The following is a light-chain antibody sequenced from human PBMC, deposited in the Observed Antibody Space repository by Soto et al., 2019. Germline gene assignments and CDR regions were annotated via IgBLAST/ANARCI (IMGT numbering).Light chain of an antibody. Sequence: QSVLTQSPSASGSPGQSVTISCTGSSSDVGGYNYVSWYQQHPDKAPKLLIYEVTRRPSGVPDRFSGSKSGNTASLTVSGLQAEDEADYYCSSYAGSNPVVFGGGTKLTVL. CDR2: EVT. CDR3: SSYAGSNPVV. CDR1: SSDVGGYNY. J-gene: IGLJ2*01. V-gene: IGLV2-8*01.